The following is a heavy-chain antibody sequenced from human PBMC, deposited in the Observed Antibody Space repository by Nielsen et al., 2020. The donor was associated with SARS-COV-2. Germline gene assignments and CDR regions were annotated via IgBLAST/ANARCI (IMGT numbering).Heavy chain of an antibody. Sequence: GGSLRLSCAASGFTFRSYAMSWVRQAPGKGLEWVSILTGSGGSTNSADSVKGRFTISRDNSKNTLYLQMNSLRAEDTALYYCARHHYDSRGYYYFFDLWGRGTLVTVSS. CDR2: LTGSGGST. J-gene: IGHJ2*01. D-gene: IGHD3-22*01. CDR3: ARHHYDSRGYYYFFDL. CDR1: GFTFRSYA. V-gene: IGHV3-23*01.